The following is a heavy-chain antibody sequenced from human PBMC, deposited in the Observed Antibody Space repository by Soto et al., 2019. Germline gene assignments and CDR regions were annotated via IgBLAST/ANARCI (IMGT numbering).Heavy chain of an antibody. CDR2: IIPISGTA. Sequence: ASVKVSCKASGGTFSSYAISWVRQSPVQGLEWMGGIIPISGTANYAQKFQGRVTITADESTSTAYMELSSLRSEDTAVYYCARSQGSSTSLEIYYYYYYGMDVWGQGTTVTVSS. CDR3: ARSQGSSTSLEIYYYYYYGMDV. V-gene: IGHV1-69*13. J-gene: IGHJ6*02. CDR1: GGTFSSYA. D-gene: IGHD2-2*01.